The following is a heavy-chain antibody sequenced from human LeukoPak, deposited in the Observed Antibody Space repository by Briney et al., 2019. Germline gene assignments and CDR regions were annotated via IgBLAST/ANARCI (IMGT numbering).Heavy chain of an antibody. CDR2: IIPILDIA. CDR3: AMQDYYGSGRDRYFDY. D-gene: IGHD3-10*01. CDR1: GGTFSSYA. J-gene: IGHJ4*02. Sequence: SVKVSCKASGGTFSSYAISWVRQAPGQGLEWMGRIIPILDIANYAQKFQGRVTITADKSTSTAYMELSSLRSEDTAVYYCAMQDYYGSGRDRYFDYWGQGTLVTVSS. V-gene: IGHV1-69*04.